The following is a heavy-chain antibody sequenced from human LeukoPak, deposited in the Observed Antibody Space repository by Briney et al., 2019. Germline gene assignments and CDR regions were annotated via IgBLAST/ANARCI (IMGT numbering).Heavy chain of an antibody. V-gene: IGHV1-69*05. CDR3: ASSDSLVRGVMLFDP. Sequence: SVKVSCKASGGTFSSYAIGWVRQAPGQGLEWMGGIIPIFGTANYAQKFQGRGTITTDESTSTAYMELTSPNSAETGLYYRASSDSLVRGVMLFDPWGQGTLVTVSS. J-gene: IGHJ5*02. CDR1: GGTFSSYA. CDR2: IIPIFGTA. D-gene: IGHD3-10*01.